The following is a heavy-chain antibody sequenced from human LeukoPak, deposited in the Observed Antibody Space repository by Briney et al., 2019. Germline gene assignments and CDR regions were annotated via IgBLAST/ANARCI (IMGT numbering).Heavy chain of an antibody. D-gene: IGHD4-23*01. Sequence: PGRSLRLSCAASGFTFSSYGMPSVRQAPGKGLEWVAVISYDGSNKYYADSVKGRFTISRDNSKNTLYLQMNSLRAEDTAVYYCAKERGYGGNGPIDYWGQGTLVTVSS. CDR3: AKERGYGGNGPIDY. V-gene: IGHV3-30*18. CDR1: GFTFSSYG. J-gene: IGHJ4*02. CDR2: ISYDGSNK.